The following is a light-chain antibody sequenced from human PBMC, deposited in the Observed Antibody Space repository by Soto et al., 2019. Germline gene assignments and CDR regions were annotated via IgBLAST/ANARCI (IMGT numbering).Light chain of an antibody. Sequence: DVVLTQTPLSSPVTLGQPAPISCRSSQSLVYSDGKTYLSWLQQRPGQPPRLLIYQISNRFSGVPDRFSGSGAGTDFTLKISRVEAEDVGVYYCMQFAHFPRTFGQGTKLEI. J-gene: IGKJ1*01. CDR2: QIS. CDR3: MQFAHFPRT. CDR1: QSLVYSDGKTY. V-gene: IGKV2-24*01.